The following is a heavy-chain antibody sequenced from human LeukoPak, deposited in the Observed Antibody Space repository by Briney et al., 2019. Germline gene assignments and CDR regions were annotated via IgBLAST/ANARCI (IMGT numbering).Heavy chain of an antibody. J-gene: IGHJ4*02. D-gene: IGHD3-22*01. Sequence: GGSLRLSCASSGFTFSSYAMHWVRQAPGKGLEWVAVISYDGSNKYYADSVKGRFTISRDNSKNTLYLQMNSLRAEDKAVYYFARHYYYDSSNVDYWGQGTLVTVSS. CDR3: ARHYYYDSSNVDY. CDR1: GFTFSSYA. V-gene: IGHV3-30-3*01. CDR2: ISYDGSNK.